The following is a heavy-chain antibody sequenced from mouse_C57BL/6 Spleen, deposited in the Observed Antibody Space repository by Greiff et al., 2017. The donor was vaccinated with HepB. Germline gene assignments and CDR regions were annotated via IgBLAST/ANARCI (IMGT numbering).Heavy chain of an antibody. V-gene: IGHV1-5*01. Sequence: VQLQQSGTVLARPGASVKMSCKTSGYTFTSYWMHWVKQRPGQGLEWIGAIYPGNSDTSYNQKFKGKAKLTAVTSASTAYMELSSLTNEDSAVYYCTASNYDYYAMDYWGQGTSVTVSS. CDR1: GYTFTSYW. CDR3: TASNYDYYAMDY. CDR2: IYPGNSDT. D-gene: IGHD2-5*01. J-gene: IGHJ4*01.